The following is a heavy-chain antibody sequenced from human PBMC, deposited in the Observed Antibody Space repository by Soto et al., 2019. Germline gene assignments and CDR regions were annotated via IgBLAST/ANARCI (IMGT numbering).Heavy chain of an antibody. D-gene: IGHD3-10*01. CDR3: ARGVFGGYYFDY. CDR1: GFSLSDHY. V-gene: IGHV3-72*01. Sequence: GGSLRLSCAASGFSLSDHYMDWVRQAPGKGLEWVGRTRNKANSYTTEYAASVKGRFTISRDDSKNSLYLQMNSLKTEDTAVYYCARGVFGGYYFDYWGQGTPVTVSS. CDR2: TRNKANSYTT. J-gene: IGHJ4*02.